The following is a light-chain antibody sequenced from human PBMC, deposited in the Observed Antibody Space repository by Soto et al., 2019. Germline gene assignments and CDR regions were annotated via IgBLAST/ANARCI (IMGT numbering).Light chain of an antibody. CDR1: SSDVGGYNY. V-gene: IGLV2-8*01. CDR2: EVN. J-gene: IGLJ1*01. CDR3: TSYAGGNNV. Sequence: QSALTQPPSASGSPGQSVTISCTGTSSDVGGYNYVSWYQQHPGKVPKLMVYEVNNRPSGVPDRFSGSKSGNTASLTVSGPQDEDDSYYYCTSYAGGNNVFGSGTKLTVL.